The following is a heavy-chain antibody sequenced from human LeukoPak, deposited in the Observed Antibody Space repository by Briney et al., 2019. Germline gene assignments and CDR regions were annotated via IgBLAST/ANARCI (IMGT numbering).Heavy chain of an antibody. J-gene: IGHJ4*02. CDR3: ARAGVGAIYYFDY. D-gene: IGHD1-26*01. V-gene: IGHV3-33*01. CDR1: GFTFSNYG. CDR2: IWYDGSNK. Sequence: PGGSLRLSCAASGFTFSNYGMHWVRQAPGKGLEWVALIWYDGSNKYYADSVRGRFTISRDNSKNTLYLRMKSLRVEDTAVYYCARAGVGAIYYFDYWGQGTLVTVSS.